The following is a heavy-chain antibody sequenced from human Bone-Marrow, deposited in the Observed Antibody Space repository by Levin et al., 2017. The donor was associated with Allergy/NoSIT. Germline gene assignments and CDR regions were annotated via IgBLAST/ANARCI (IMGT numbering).Heavy chain of an antibody. CDR3: AKDQVGSNWFYGSDV. CDR2: ITGDARNT. CDR1: GFTFSSYA. Sequence: GGSLRLSCAASGFTFSSYAMTWVRQAPGKGLEWVSGITGDARNTYYAVSVKGRFTISRDNDKKTVYLQMNSVRAEDTAVYYCAKDQVGSNWFYGSDVWGQGPTVTVSS. V-gene: IGHV3-23*01. J-gene: IGHJ6*02. D-gene: IGHD6-13*01.